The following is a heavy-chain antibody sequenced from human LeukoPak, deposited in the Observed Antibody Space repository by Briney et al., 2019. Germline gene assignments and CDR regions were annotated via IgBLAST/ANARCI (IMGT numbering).Heavy chain of an antibody. CDR2: VYYIGST. J-gene: IGHJ3*02. D-gene: IGHD5-24*01. V-gene: IGHV4-39*07. Sequence: SETLSLTCTVSGDSISRSSDYWGWIRQPPGKGPEWIGSVYYIGSTFYNPPLKSRLTISIDTSKNQFSLKLRSVTAADTAVYYCAREDAEQMDNSFDIWGQGTMVTVSS. CDR1: GDSISRSSDY. CDR3: AREDAEQMDNSFDI.